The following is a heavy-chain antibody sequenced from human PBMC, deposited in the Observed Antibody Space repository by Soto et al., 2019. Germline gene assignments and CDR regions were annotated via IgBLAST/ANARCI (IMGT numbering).Heavy chain of an antibody. Sequence: SETLSLTCTVSGGSISSGGYYWSWIRQHPGKGLEWIGYIYYSGSTYYNPSLKGRVTISVDTSKNQYSLKLSSVTAADTAVYYCEKATSRSAAGNYYYYGMDVWGQGTTVTVSS. CDR2: IYYSGST. CDR1: GGSISSGGYY. D-gene: IGHD6-13*01. V-gene: IGHV4-31*03. J-gene: IGHJ6*02. CDR3: EKATSRSAAGNYYYYGMDV.